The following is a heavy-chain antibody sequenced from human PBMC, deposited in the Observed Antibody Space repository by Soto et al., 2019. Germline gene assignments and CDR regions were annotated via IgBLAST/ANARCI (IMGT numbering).Heavy chain of an antibody. J-gene: IGHJ6*02. CDR1: GGTFSSYA. V-gene: IGHV1-69*01. CDR2: IIPIFGTA. D-gene: IGHD1-1*01. Sequence: QVQLVQSGAEVKKPGSSVKVSCKASGGTFSSYAISWVRQAPGQGLEWMGGIIPIFGTANYAQKFQGRVTITADEATSTAYMELSSLRSEDTAVYYCARGYTSEHHYYYYGMDVWGQGTTVTVSS. CDR3: ARGYTSEHHYYYYGMDV.